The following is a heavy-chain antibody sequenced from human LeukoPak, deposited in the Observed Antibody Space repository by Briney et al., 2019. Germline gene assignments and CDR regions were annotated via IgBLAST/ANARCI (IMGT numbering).Heavy chain of an antibody. V-gene: IGHV4-38-2*02. CDR1: GYSISSGYY. CDR3: AREVNYGDYGDNAFDI. D-gene: IGHD4-17*01. CDR2: IYHSGST. J-gene: IGHJ3*02. Sequence: SETLSLTCTVSGYSISSGYYWGWIRQPPGKGLEWIGSIYHSGSTYYNPSLKSRVTISVDTSKNQFSLSLSSVTAADTAVYYCAREVNYGDYGDNAFDIWGQGTMVTVSS.